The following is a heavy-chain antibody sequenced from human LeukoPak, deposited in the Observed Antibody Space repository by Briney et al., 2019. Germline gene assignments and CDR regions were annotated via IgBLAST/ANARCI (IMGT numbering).Heavy chain of an antibody. J-gene: IGHJ4*02. Sequence: ETLSLTCAVYGGSFRGYYWSWIRQPPGKGLEWIGEINHSGSTNYNPSLKSRVTISVDTSKNQFSLKLSSVTSADTAVYYCLGGGYLWGQGTLVTVSS. CDR2: INHSGST. V-gene: IGHV4-34*01. CDR1: GGSFRGYY. CDR3: LGGGYL. D-gene: IGHD2-15*01.